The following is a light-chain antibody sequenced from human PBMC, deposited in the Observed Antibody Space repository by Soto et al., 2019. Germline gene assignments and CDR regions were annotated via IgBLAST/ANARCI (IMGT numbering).Light chain of an antibody. J-gene: IGKJ5*01. CDR2: GAS. CDR3: QQDNNWPPIT. CDR1: QSVTSN. Sequence: IVMTQSPATLSVSPGERATLSCRASQSVTSNLAWYQQKAGQAPRLLIYGASTRATGIPARFSGSGSGTEFTLTISSLQSEDFAVYYCQQDNNWPPITFGQGTRLEIK. V-gene: IGKV3-15*01.